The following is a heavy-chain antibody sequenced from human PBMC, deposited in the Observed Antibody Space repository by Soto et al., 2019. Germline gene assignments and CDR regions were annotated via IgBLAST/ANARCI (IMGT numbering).Heavy chain of an antibody. CDR2: ISGSGGST. D-gene: IGHD6-13*01. Sequence: GSLRLSCAASGFTFSSYAMSWVRQAPGKGLEWVSAISGSGGSTYYADSVKGRFTISRDNSKNTLYLQMNSLRAEDTAVYYCAKGSTPGIAAAGGLDWFDPWGQGTLVTVSS. V-gene: IGHV3-23*01. CDR3: AKGSTPGIAAAGGLDWFDP. CDR1: GFTFSSYA. J-gene: IGHJ5*02.